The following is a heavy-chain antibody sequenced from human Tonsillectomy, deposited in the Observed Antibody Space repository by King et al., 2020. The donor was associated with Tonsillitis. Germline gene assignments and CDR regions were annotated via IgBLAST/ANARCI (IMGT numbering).Heavy chain of an antibody. V-gene: IGHV3-7*01. D-gene: IGHD3-22*01. J-gene: IGHJ3*02. Sequence: VQLVESGGGLVQPGGSLRLSCAASGFTFSSYWMTWVRQAPGKGLEWVANIRQDGTQKHYVDSVEGRFTISRDNAKNSLYLQMNTLRAEDTAVYYCARDGNFNDGTYNYDAFDIWGQGTMVTVSS. CDR2: IRQDGTQK. CDR3: ARDGNFNDGTYNYDAFDI. CDR1: GFTFSSYW.